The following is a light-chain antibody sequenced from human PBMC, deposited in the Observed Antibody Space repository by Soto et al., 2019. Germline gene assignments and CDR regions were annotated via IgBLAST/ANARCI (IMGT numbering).Light chain of an antibody. J-gene: IGKJ4*01. CDR2: AAS. CDR3: QQSYSTPPT. Sequence: DIQMPQSPSSLSASVGDRVTITCRASQSISSYLNWYQQKPGKAPKLMIFAASSLQSGVPSRFSGSGSGTHFTLTISSLQPEDFATYYCQQSYSTPPTFGGGTKVEIK. V-gene: IGKV1-39*01. CDR1: QSISSY.